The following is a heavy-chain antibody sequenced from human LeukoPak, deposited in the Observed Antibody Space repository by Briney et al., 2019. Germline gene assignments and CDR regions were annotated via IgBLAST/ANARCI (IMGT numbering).Heavy chain of an antibody. CDR3: ARAEYSSSFVNWYFDL. J-gene: IGHJ2*01. V-gene: IGHV1-69*13. CDR1: GGTFSSYA. CDR2: IIPIFGAA. Sequence: SVKVSCKASGGTFSSYAIGWVRQAPGQGLEWMGGIIPIFGAANYAQKFQGRVPITADESTSTAYMELSSLRSEDTAVYYCARAEYSSSFVNWYFDLWGRGTLVTVSS. D-gene: IGHD6-6*01.